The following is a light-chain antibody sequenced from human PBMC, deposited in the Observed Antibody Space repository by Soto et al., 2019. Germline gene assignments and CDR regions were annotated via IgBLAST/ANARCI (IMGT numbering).Light chain of an antibody. J-gene: IGLJ3*02. V-gene: IGLV2-14*01. CDR1: SSDVGGYNF. CDR3: TSYTSSDTWV. CDR2: EVS. Sequence: QSVLTQPASVSGSPGQSITISCSGTSSDVGGYNFVSWYQQHPGKAPKLMIYEVSHRPSGVSNRFSGSKSDNTASLTISGLQAEDEADYYCTSYTSSDTWVFGGGTKVTVL.